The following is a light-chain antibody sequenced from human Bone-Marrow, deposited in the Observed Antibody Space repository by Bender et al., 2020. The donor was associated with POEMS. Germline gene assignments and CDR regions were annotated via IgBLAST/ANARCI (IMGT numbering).Light chain of an antibody. V-gene: IGLV2-8*01. Sequence: QSALTQPPSASGSPGQSVTISCTGTSSDVGRYNYVSWYQQYPGKAPKLIISEGTKRPSGVSNRFSASTSGTTASLTISGLLTEDEAEYFCCSYTGFTFRFGGGTKLTVL. CDR1: SSDVGRYNY. CDR3: CSYTGFTFR. CDR2: EGT. J-gene: IGLJ2*01.